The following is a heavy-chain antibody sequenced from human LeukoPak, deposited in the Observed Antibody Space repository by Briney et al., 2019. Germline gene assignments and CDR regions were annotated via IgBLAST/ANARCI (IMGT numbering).Heavy chain of an antibody. CDR1: GFTFSSYA. CDR2: ISGSGGST. J-gene: IGHJ4*02. Sequence: GGSLRLSCAASGFTFSSYAMSWVRQAPGEGLEWVSAISGSGGSTYYADSVKGRFTIPRDNSKNTLYLQMNSLRAEDTAVYYCAKGELRGDFDYWGQGTLVTVSS. V-gene: IGHV3-23*01. D-gene: IGHD1-26*01. CDR3: AKGELRGDFDY.